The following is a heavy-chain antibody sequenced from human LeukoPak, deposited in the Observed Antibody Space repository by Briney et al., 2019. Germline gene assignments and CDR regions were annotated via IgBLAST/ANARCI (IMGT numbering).Heavy chain of an antibody. CDR2: IYYSGST. J-gene: IGHJ4*02. CDR3: ARAESRQSYSGTYGY. Sequence: SETLSLTCSVYGDSISSSSYYWAWIRQPPGKGPEWIGSIYYSGSTYYNPSLKSRVTISVDTSKNQFSLKLSSVTAADTAVYYCARAESRQSYSGTYGYWGQGTLVTVSS. D-gene: IGHD1-26*01. CDR1: GDSISSSSYY. V-gene: IGHV4-39*01.